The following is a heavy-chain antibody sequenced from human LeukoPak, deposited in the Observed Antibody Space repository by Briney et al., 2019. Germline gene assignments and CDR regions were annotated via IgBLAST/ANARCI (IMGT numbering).Heavy chain of an antibody. CDR3: ARGRPEFFGSGTYLND. CDR1: GFSVSTYE. V-gene: IGHV3-48*03. D-gene: IGHD3-10*01. CDR2: ISSSGTTI. Sequence: GGSLRLSCAASGFSVSTYEMNWVRQAPGKGRECVSYISSSGTTISYADSVEGRFTISRDNAKNSLYLEMNSLRVEDTAVYYCARGRPEFFGSGTYLNDWGQGTLVTVSS. J-gene: IGHJ4*02.